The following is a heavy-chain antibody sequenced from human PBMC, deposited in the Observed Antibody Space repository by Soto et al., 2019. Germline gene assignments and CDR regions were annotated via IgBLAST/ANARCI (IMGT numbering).Heavy chain of an antibody. D-gene: IGHD4-17*01. CDR1: GFTFSSYS. J-gene: IGHJ4*02. Sequence: EVQLVESGGGLVQPGGSLRLSCAASGFTFSSYSMNWVRQAPGKGLEWVSYISSSSSTIYYADSVKGRFTISRDNAKNSLYLQMNSLRAEDTAVYYCARDRYGGYDCFDYWGQGTLVTVSS. CDR3: ARDRYGGYDCFDY. CDR2: ISSSSSTI. V-gene: IGHV3-48*01.